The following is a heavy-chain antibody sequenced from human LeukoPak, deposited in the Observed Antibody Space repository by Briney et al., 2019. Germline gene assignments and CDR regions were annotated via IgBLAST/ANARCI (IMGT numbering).Heavy chain of an antibody. CDR2: INHSGST. CDR1: GGSFSGYY. J-gene: IGHJ5*02. V-gene: IGHV4-34*01. CDR3: ARGGSIAVAGIYWFDP. Sequence: SETLSLTCAVYGGSFSGYYWSWIRQPPGKGLEWIGEINHSGSTNYSPSLKSRVTISVDTSKNQFSLKLSSATAADTAVYYCARGGSIAVAGIYWFDPWGQGTLVTVSS. D-gene: IGHD6-19*01.